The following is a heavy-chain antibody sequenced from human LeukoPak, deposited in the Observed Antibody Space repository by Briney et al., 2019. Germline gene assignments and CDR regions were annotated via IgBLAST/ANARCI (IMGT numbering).Heavy chain of an antibody. J-gene: IGHJ6*03. Sequence: PGGSLRLSCAASGFTFDDYAMHWVRQAPGKGLEWVSLISWDGGSTYYADSVKGRFTISRDNSKNSLYLQMNSLRAEDTALYYCAKDMGSSTPYYYMDVWGKGTTVTVSS. CDR1: GFTFDDYA. CDR3: AKDMGSSTPYYYMDV. D-gene: IGHD6-6*01. CDR2: ISWDGGST. V-gene: IGHV3-43D*03.